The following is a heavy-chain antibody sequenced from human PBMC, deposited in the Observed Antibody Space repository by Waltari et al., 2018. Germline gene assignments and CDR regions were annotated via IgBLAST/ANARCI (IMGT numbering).Heavy chain of an antibody. J-gene: IGHJ4*02. CDR2: IYYSGST. D-gene: IGHD5-12*01. V-gene: IGHV4-59*11. Sequence: QVQLQESGPGLVKPSETLSLTCTVSGGSISSHYWSCIRQPPGKGLEWIGYIYYSGSTNYNPSLKSRVTISVDTSKNQFSLKLSSVTAADTAVYYCARAGYDYGYYVDYWGQGTLVTVSS. CDR3: ARAGYDYGYYVDY. CDR1: GGSISSHY.